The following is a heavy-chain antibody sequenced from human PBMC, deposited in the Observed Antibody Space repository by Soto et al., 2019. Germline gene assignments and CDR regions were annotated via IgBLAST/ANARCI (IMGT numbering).Heavy chain of an antibody. CDR1: GGTFSNYA. CDR2: VIPIFGTT. CDR3: ARRLDDRADEGFDV. J-gene: IGHJ3*01. Sequence: QVQLVQSGAEVKKPGSSVKVSCKASGGTFSNYAVSWVRQAPGQGLEWVGEVIPIFGTTKYAQNFQDRVTITAEESTSTTYMELSSLRAEDTAVYYCARRLDDRADEGFDVWGEGTAVTVSA. V-gene: IGHV1-69*01. D-gene: IGHD3-16*01.